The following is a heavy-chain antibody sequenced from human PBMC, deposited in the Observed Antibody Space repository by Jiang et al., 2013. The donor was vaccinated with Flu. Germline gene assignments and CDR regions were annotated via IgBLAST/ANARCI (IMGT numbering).Heavy chain of an antibody. V-gene: IGHV1-3*01. CDR3: ARAGGSSGSNWFDP. CDR1: GYTFTSYA. D-gene: IGHD3-22*01. Sequence: SGAEVKKPGASVKVSCKASGYTFTSYAMHWVRQAPGQRLEWMGWINAGNGNTKYSQKFQGRVTITRDTSASTAYMELSGPRSEDTAVYYCARAGGSSGSNWFDPWGQGTLVTVSS. J-gene: IGHJ5*02. CDR2: INAGNGNT.